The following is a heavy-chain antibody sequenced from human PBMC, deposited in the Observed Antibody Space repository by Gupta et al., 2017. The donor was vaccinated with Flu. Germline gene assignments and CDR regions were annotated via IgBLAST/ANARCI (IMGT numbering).Heavy chain of an antibody. Sequence: SISTTSYYWGWIRRPPGKGLEWIGSIYYSGDTFYNPSLKSRVTFAVDTSNKQFSLTLRSVTAADTAVYSCARHPIQHWFDPWGPGTLVTVSS. J-gene: IGHJ5*02. V-gene: IGHV4-39*01. D-gene: IGHD1-1*01. CDR1: SISTTSYY. CDR3: ARHPIQHWFDP. CDR2: IYYSGDT.